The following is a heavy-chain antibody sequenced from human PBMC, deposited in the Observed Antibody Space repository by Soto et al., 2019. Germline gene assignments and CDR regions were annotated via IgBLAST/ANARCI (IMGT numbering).Heavy chain of an antibody. CDR2: ISWNSGSI. CDR1: GFTFDDYA. J-gene: IGHJ4*02. D-gene: IGHD3-22*01. Sequence: EVQLVESGGGLVQPGRSLRLSCAASGFTFDDYAMHWVRQAPGEGLEWVSGISWNSGSIGYADSVKGRFTISRDNAKNSLYLQMNSLRAEDTALYYCAKDNSPYYYDSSGYLDYWGQGTLVTVSS. CDR3: AKDNSPYYYDSSGYLDY. V-gene: IGHV3-9*01.